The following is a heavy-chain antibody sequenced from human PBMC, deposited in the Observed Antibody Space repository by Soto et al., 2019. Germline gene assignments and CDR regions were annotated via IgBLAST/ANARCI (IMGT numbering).Heavy chain of an antibody. J-gene: IGHJ5*02. Sequence: ASVKVSCKASGYTFTGYYMHWVRQAPGQGLEWMGWINPNSGGTNYAQKFQGRVTMTRDTSISTAYMELSRLRSDDTAVYYCARDPVSSQAWFDPWGQGTMVTVSS. V-gene: IGHV1-2*02. CDR2: INPNSGGT. CDR1: GYTFTGYY. CDR3: ARDPVSSQAWFDP.